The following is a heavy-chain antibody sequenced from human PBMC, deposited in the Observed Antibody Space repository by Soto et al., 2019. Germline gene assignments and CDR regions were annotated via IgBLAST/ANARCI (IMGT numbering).Heavy chain of an antibody. D-gene: IGHD5-12*01. CDR3: ASVTGRGGYDFDY. CDR2: INAGNGNT. V-gene: IGHV1-3*01. J-gene: IGHJ4*02. CDR1: GYTFTSYA. Sequence: GASVKVSCKASGYTFTSYAMHWVRQAPGQRLEWMGWINAGNGNTKYSQKFQGRVTITRDTSASTAYMELSSLRSEDTAVCYCASVTGRGGYDFDYWGQGTLVTVSS.